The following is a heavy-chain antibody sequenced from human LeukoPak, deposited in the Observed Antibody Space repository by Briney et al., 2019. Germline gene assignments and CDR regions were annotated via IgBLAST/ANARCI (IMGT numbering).Heavy chain of an antibody. CDR2: IYSGGST. Sequence: GGSLRLSCAASGFTVSSNYMSWVRQAPGKGLEWVSVIYSGGSTYYADSVKGRFTISRDNSKNTLYLQMNSLRAEDTAVYYCARDEGAVGATGAFDIWGQGTMVTVSS. CDR1: GFTVSSNY. V-gene: IGHV3-66*01. D-gene: IGHD1-26*01. J-gene: IGHJ3*02. CDR3: ARDEGAVGATGAFDI.